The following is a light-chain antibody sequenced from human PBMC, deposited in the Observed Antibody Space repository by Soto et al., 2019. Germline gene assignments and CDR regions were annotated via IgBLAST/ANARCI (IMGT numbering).Light chain of an antibody. J-gene: IGKJ4*01. CDR3: QQYAASPLT. CDR1: QSVSINY. CDR2: RAS. V-gene: IGKV3-20*01. Sequence: EIVLTQSSGTLSLSPGERVTLSCRASQSVSINYLAWYQQKSGQAPRLLIYRASTRATGIPDRFSGSGSGTYFSLIISRLEPEDSAVYYCQQYAASPLTFGGGTKLQIK.